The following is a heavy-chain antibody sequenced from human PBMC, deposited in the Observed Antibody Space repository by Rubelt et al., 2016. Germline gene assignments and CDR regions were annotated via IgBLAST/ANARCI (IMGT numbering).Heavy chain of an antibody. CDR2: IRAYNGNT. Sequence: QVQLVQSGAEVKKPGASVKVSCKASGYTFTSYGISWVRQAPGQGLEWMGWIRAYNGNTNYDQKRQGRVTSTTTTATSTAYMELRSLRADDTAVYYCVGGEPADYWGQGTLVTVSS. J-gene: IGHJ4*02. CDR3: VGGEPADY. D-gene: IGHD3-10*01. CDR1: GYTFTSYG. V-gene: IGHV1-18*01.